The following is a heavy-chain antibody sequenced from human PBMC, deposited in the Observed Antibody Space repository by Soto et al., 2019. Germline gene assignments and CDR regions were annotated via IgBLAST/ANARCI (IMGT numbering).Heavy chain of an antibody. V-gene: IGHV1-69*01. D-gene: IGHD6-13*01. CDR1: GGTFSSYA. CDR3: ARDSSIAAAGDYYYGMDV. J-gene: IGHJ6*02. CDR2: IIPIFGTA. Sequence: QVQLVQSGAEVKKPGSSVKVSCKASGGTFSSYAISWVRQAPGQGLEWMGGIIPIFGTANYAQKFQGRVTITADESTSTAYMELSRLRSEDTAVYYCARDSSIAAAGDYYYGMDVWGQGTTVTVSS.